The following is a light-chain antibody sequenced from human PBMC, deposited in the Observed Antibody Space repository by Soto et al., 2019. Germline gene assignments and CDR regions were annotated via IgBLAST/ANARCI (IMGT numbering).Light chain of an antibody. J-gene: IGKJ5*01. CDR1: QSIGSW. Sequence: DTQMTQSPSTLSVSVGDRVTITCRASQSIGSWLAWYQQKPGKAPKLLIYKTSILENGVPSRFSGSGSGTEFTLSISSLQPDDFATYYCHQYNSYWTFGQGTRLEIK. V-gene: IGKV1-5*03. CDR3: HQYNSYWT. CDR2: KTS.